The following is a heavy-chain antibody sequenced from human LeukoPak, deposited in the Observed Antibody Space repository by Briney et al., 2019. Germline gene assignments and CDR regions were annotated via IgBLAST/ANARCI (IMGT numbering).Heavy chain of an antibody. CDR2: INPNSGGT. Sequence: ASVKVSCKASGYTFTGYYMHWVRQAPGQGLEWMGWINPNSGGTNYAQKFQGRVTMTRDTSISTAYTELSRLRSDDTAVYYCARVTMVRGVIYRRFDPWGQGTLVTVSS. CDR3: ARVTMVRGVIYRRFDP. D-gene: IGHD3-10*01. V-gene: IGHV1-2*02. CDR1: GYTFTGYY. J-gene: IGHJ5*02.